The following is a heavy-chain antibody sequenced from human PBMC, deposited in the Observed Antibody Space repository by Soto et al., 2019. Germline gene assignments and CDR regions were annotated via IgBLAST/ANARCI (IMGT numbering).Heavy chain of an antibody. V-gene: IGHV1-2*02. J-gene: IGHJ5*02. CDR1: GDTFTGYY. CDR2: INPNSGGT. Sequence: GXSVKVSCRASGDTFTGYYMHLVRQAPGQGLEWMGWINPNSGGTNYAQKFQGRVTMTRDTSISTAYMELSRLRSDDTAVYYCARERGASSGPPVRAWFDPWAQGTLVTVSS. D-gene: IGHD3-22*01. CDR3: ARERGASSGPPVRAWFDP.